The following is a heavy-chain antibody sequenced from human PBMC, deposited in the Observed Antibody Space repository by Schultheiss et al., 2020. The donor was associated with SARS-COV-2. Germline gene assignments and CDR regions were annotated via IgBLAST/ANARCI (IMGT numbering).Heavy chain of an antibody. CDR2: ISYDGSNK. J-gene: IGHJ6*02. CDR3: AKDIGYCSSTSCYRYGMDV. V-gene: IGHV3-30*18. D-gene: IGHD2-2*03. CDR1: GFTFSSYG. Sequence: GGSLRLSCAASGFTFSSYGMHWVRQAPGKGLEWVAVISYDGSNKYYADSVKGRFTISRDNSKNTLYLQMNSLRAEDTAVYYCAKDIGYCSSTSCYRYGMDVWGQGTTVTVSS.